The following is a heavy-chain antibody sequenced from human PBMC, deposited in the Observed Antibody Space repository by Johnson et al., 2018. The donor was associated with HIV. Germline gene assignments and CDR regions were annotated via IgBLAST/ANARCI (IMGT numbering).Heavy chain of an antibody. CDR1: GFTFSTFA. D-gene: IGHD3-3*01. CDR2: ISYDGSIE. V-gene: IGHV3-30*04. J-gene: IGHJ3*02. CDR3: ARQPDNFWSSDAFDI. Sequence: QVQLVESGGDVVQPGRSLRLACAASGFTFSTFAMHWVRQAPGKGLEWVAIISYDGSIEYYADSVKGRFTVSRDNSKNTLYLQMNSLRAEDTAIYYCARQPDNFWSSDAFDIWGQGTMVTVSS.